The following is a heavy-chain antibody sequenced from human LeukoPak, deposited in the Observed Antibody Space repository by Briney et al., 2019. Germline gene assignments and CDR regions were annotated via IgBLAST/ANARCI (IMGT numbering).Heavy chain of an antibody. CDR3: ARLRALGSRDFDY. D-gene: IGHD6-25*01. J-gene: IGHJ4*02. CDR2: IYNSGIT. Sequence: PSETLSLTCSVSGASISRYYCSWIRQSPGKGLEWIGYIYNSGITNYNPSLKSRVTISVDTSKNQFSLKLSSVTAADTAVYYCARLRALGSRDFDYWGQGTLVTVSS. V-gene: IGHV4-59*08. CDR1: GASISRYY.